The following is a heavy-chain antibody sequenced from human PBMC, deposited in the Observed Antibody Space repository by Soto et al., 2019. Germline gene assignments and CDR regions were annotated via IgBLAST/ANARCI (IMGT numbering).Heavy chain of an antibody. V-gene: IGHV1-18*04. CDR3: AREYYGTTTWIDS. CDR2: VNSYDGTT. D-gene: IGHD4-17*01. J-gene: IGHJ5*01. Sequence: QVQLEQSGPEVKRPGASVKVSCKTSGFTFTSYPFSWVRQTPAQGLEWLGWVNSYDGTTKFAQQFQGRITLTTDKSAATLFMELTNLTSGDTAVYYWAREYYGTTTWIDSWGQGTLVTV. CDR1: GFTFTSYP.